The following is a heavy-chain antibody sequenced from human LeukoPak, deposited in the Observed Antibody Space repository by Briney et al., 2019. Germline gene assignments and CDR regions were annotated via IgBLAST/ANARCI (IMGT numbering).Heavy chain of an antibody. CDR2: IYTSGST. Sequence: SETLSLTCTVSGGSISSSSYYWGWIRQPPGKGLEWIGSIYTSGSTNYNPSLKSRVTISGDTSKNQFSLRLSSVTAADTAVYYCARASYSYDINGWVPFDYWGQGTLVTVSS. CDR1: GGSISSSSYY. CDR3: ARASYSYDINGWVPFDY. D-gene: IGHD3-22*01. J-gene: IGHJ4*02. V-gene: IGHV4-39*07.